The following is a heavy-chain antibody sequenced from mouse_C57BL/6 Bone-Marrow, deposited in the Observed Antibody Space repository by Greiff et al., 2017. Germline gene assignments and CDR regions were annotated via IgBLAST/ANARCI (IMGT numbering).Heavy chain of an antibody. D-gene: IGHD2-3*01. CDR2: IDPSDSYT. Sequence: QVQLQQPGAELVKPGASVKLSCKASGYTFTSYWMQWVKQRPGQGLEWIGEIDPSDSYTNYNQKFKGKATLTVDTSSSTAYMQLSSLTSEDSAVYYCAREEGPYEGYYGDYWGQGTTLTVSS. V-gene: IGHV1-50*01. J-gene: IGHJ2*01. CDR1: GYTFTSYW. CDR3: AREEGPYEGYYGDY.